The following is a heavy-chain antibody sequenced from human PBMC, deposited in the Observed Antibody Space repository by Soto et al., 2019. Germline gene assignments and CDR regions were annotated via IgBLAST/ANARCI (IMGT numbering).Heavy chain of an antibody. CDR1: GGSISSYY. J-gene: IGHJ4*02. D-gene: IGHD6-19*01. CDR3: ARVGGSGWYVYYLDY. CDR2: IYYSGST. Sequence: SETLSLTCTVSGGSISSYYWSWIRQPPGKGLEWIGYIYYSGSTNYNPSLKSRVTISVDTSKNQFSLKLSSVTAADTAVYYCARVGGSGWYVYYLDYWGQGTLVTVS. V-gene: IGHV4-59*01.